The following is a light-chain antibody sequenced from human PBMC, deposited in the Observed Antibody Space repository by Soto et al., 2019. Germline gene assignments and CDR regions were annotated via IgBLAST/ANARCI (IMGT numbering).Light chain of an antibody. CDR1: SSNIGSNY. CDR3: AAWDDSLSGAL. Sequence: QSVLTQPPSASGTPGQRVTISCSGSSSNIGSNYVYWYRQLPGTAPKLLIYRNNQRPSGVPDRFSGSKSGTSASLATSGLRSEDEADYYCAAWDDSLSGALFGGGTQLTVL. CDR2: RNN. J-gene: IGLJ7*01. V-gene: IGLV1-47*01.